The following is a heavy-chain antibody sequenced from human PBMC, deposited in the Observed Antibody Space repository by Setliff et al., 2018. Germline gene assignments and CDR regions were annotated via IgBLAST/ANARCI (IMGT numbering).Heavy chain of an antibody. Sequence: SETLSLTCTVSGYSISSGYIWGWIRQPPGKGLEWVGNIGHTGSINYNPSLKSRLTISRDTSKNQVSLKLNSVTATDTAVYYCARDVFPYHYEGAFDIWGQGTMVTVSS. V-gene: IGHV4-38-2*02. CDR1: GYSISSGYI. CDR2: IGHTGSI. CDR3: ARDVFPYHYEGAFDI. D-gene: IGHD3-22*01. J-gene: IGHJ3*02.